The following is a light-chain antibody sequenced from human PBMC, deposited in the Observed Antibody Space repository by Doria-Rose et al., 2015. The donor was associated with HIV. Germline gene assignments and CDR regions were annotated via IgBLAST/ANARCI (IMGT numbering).Light chain of an antibody. CDR2: EDN. J-gene: IGLJ3*02. Sequence: HSVSESPGKTVTLSCTGSGGSIASNYVQWYQQRPGSAPTTVIYEDNQRLSGVPDRFSGSVDSSSNSASLTISGLKTEDEADYYCQSYDDDDRWVFGGGTKLTVL. CDR3: QSYDDDDRWV. CDR1: GGSIASNY. V-gene: IGLV6-57*02.